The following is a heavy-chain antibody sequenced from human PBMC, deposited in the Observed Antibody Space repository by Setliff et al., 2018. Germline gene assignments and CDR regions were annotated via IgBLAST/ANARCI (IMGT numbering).Heavy chain of an antibody. CDR1: GYIFAGYY. J-gene: IGHJ4*02. V-gene: IGHV1-2*02. CDR3: SRLVRFCTRTACQRLSGGEF. CDR2: INPISGGA. Sequence: ASVKVSCKASGYIFAGYYMHWVRQTPGQGLEWMGWINPISGGANYTPKLHGRVTLTTDTSASTAYMELRSLGSDDTAVYYCSRLVRFCTRTACQRLSGGEFWGQGTLVTVSS. D-gene: IGHD2-8*01.